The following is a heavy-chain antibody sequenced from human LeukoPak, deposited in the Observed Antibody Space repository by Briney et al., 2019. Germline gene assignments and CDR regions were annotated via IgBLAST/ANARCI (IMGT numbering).Heavy chain of an antibody. V-gene: IGHV3-48*03. CDR2: ISSSGSTI. CDR1: GFTFSSYE. Sequence: GGSLRLSCAASGFTFSSYEMNWVRQAPGKGLEWVSYISSSGSTIYYADSVKGRFTISRDNAKNSLYLQMNSLRAEDTAVYYCARVRNGEGITLYYYYYMDVWGKGTTVTISS. D-gene: IGHD3-10*01. J-gene: IGHJ6*03. CDR3: ARVRNGEGITLYYYYYMDV.